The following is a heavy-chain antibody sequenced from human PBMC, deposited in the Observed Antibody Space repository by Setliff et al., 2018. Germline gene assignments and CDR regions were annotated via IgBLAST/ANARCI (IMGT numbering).Heavy chain of an antibody. CDR2: VSGSRTT. D-gene: IGHD1-1*01. Sequence: LRLSCATSGFIFSNFAMSWVRQAPGKGLQWVATVSGSRTTYYADSVKGRFSISRDNSKNTVDLEMRSLTADDTALYYCTRPALDLEFDLWGQGTRVTVSS. CDR3: TRPALDLEFDL. J-gene: IGHJ4*02. CDR1: GFIFSNFA. V-gene: IGHV3-23*01.